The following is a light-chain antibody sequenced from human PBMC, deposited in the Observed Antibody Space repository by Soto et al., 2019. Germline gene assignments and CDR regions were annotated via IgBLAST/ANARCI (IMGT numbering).Light chain of an antibody. CDR1: SSDVGSYNL. CDR2: EVS. Sequence: QSVLTQPASVSGSPGQSITISCTGTSSDVGSYNLVSWYQQHPGKAPKLMIYEVSKRPSGVSNRFSGSKSGNTASLTISGLQAEDEADYSCCSYAGKSTPYVFGTGTKVTAL. V-gene: IGLV2-23*02. J-gene: IGLJ1*01. CDR3: CSYAGKSTPYV.